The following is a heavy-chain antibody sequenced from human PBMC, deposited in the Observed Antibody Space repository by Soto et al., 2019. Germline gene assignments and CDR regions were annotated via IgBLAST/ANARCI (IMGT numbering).Heavy chain of an antibody. Sequence: EVQLVESGGGLIQPGGSLRPSCAASNFTVSSNYLSWVRQAPGKGLEWVSVIYSGGSTYYADSVQGRFSVSRDKSKNTVSLQMNSLRAEDTAVYYCTSRIYYHNRVTFDVWGQGTMVTVSS. CDR3: TSRIYYHNRVTFDV. J-gene: IGHJ3*01. CDR1: NFTVSSNY. D-gene: IGHD3-22*01. CDR2: IYSGGST. V-gene: IGHV3-53*01.